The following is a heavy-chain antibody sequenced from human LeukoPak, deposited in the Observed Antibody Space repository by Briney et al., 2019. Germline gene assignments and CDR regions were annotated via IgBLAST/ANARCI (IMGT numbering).Heavy chain of an antibody. Sequence: GESLKISCKGSGYSFTSYWIGWVRQMPGKGLEWMGIIYPGDSDTRYSPSFQGQVTISADKSISTAYLQWSSLKASDTAMYYCARQPIGYSSGWSTPDVEGPQHDAFDIWGQGTMVTVSS. V-gene: IGHV5-51*01. CDR1: GYSFTSYW. CDR3: ARQPIGYSSGWSTPDVEGPQHDAFDI. CDR2: IYPGDSDT. J-gene: IGHJ3*02. D-gene: IGHD6-19*01.